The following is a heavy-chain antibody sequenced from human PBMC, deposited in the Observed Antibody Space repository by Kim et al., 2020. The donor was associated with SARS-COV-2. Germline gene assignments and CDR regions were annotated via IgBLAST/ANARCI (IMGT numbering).Heavy chain of an antibody. CDR2: INHSGST. CDR1: GGSFSGYY. V-gene: IGHV4-34*01. CDR3: ARGRYYYDSSGYWGYDY. Sequence: SETLSLTCAVYGGSFSGYYWSWIRQPPGKGLEWIGEINHSGSTNYNPSLKSRVTISVDTSKNQFSLKLSSGTAADTAVYYCARGRYYYDSSGYWGYDYWGQGTLVTVSS. D-gene: IGHD3-22*01. J-gene: IGHJ4*02.